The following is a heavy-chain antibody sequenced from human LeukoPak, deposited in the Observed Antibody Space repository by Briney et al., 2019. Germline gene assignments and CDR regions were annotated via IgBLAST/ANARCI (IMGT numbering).Heavy chain of an antibody. J-gene: IGHJ4*02. CDR2: ISAYNGNT. CDR3: ARDTQQLPSPYYFDY. V-gene: IGHV1-18*01. D-gene: IGHD6-13*01. CDR1: GYTFTSYG. Sequence: ASVKVSCKASGYTFTSYGISWVRPAPGQGLKWMGWISAYNGNTNYAQKLQGIVTMTTDTSTSTAYMELRSLRSDDTAVYYCARDTQQLPSPYYFDYWGQGTLVTVSS.